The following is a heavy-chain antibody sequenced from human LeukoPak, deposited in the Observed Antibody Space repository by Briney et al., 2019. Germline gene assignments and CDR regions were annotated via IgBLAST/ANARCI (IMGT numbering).Heavy chain of an antibody. V-gene: IGHV1-46*01. Sequence: ASVKVSCKASGYTFTSYYMHWVRQAPGQGLEWMGIINPSGGSTSYAQKFQGRVTMTRDMSTSTVYMELSSLRSEDTAVYYCARATPLVPEDIWGQGTMVTVSS. CDR1: GYTFTSYY. D-gene: IGHD2-15*01. J-gene: IGHJ3*02. CDR2: INPSGGST. CDR3: ARATPLVPEDI.